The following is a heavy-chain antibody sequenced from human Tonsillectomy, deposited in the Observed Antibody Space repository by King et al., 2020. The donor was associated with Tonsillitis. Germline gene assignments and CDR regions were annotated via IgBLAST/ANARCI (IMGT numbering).Heavy chain of an antibody. Sequence: VQLVESGGGLVQPGRSLRLSCAASGFTFDDYAMHWVRQAPGKGLEWFSGISWNSGSIGYADSVKGRFTISRDNAKNSLYLQMNSLRAEDTALYYCAKDRDDSSGYVDYWGQGTLVTVSS. CDR3: AKDRDDSSGYVDY. V-gene: IGHV3-9*01. CDR2: ISWNSGSI. J-gene: IGHJ4*02. CDR1: GFTFDDYA. D-gene: IGHD3-22*01.